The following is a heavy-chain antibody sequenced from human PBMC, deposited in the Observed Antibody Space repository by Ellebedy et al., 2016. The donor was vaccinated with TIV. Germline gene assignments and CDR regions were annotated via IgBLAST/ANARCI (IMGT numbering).Heavy chain of an antibody. Sequence: SETLSLTCTVSGGSISSYYWSWIRQPPGKTLEWIGYIYCTGSTNLNPSLKSRITISVDTSKNQLYLKLSSVTAADTAVYYCARSSGSGSYYGYWGQGTLVTVSS. J-gene: IGHJ1*01. D-gene: IGHD3-10*01. CDR3: ARSSGSGSYYGY. V-gene: IGHV4-59*08. CDR2: IYCTGST. CDR1: GGSISSYY.